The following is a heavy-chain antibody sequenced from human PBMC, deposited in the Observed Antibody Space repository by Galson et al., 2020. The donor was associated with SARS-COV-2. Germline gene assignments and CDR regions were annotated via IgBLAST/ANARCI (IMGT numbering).Heavy chain of an antibody. J-gene: IGHJ6*02. Sequence: TGGSLRLSCAASGFTFSSYWMSWVRQAPGKGLEWVANIKQDGSEKYYVDSVKGRFTISRDNAKNSLYLQMNSLRAEDTAVYYCARDSSGWYGLYYYYGMDVWGQGTTVTVSS. CDR3: ARDSSGWYGLYYYYGMDV. D-gene: IGHD6-19*01. CDR2: IKQDGSEK. CDR1: GFTFSSYW. V-gene: IGHV3-7*04.